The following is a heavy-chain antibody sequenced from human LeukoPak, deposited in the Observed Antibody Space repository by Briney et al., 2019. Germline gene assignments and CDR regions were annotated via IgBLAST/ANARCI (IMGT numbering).Heavy chain of an antibody. V-gene: IGHV4-59*01. CDR3: ARGVYIAAAQYAY. CDR2: IYYSGAT. D-gene: IGHD6-13*01. J-gene: IGHJ4*02. CDR1: GGSISSYY. Sequence: SETLSLTCTVSGGSISSYYWSWIRQPPGKGLEWIGYIYYSGATNYNPSLKSRVTISVDTSKNQFSLKLSSVTAADTAVYYCARGVYIAAAQYAYWGQGTLVTVPS.